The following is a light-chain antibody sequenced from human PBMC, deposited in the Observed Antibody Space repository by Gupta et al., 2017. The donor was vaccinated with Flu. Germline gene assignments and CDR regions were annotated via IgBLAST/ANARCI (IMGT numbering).Light chain of an antibody. CDR3: QQRRNWLST. V-gene: IGKV3-11*01. CDR1: DIISTY. CDR2: DAS. J-gene: IGKJ3*01. Sequence: ATLSLSLGERATLSCRASDIISTYLAWYQQKPGQAPRLLIYDASNRATGIPARFSGSGSGTDFTLTISSLEPEDFAVYYCQQRRNWLSTFGHGTKVEIK.